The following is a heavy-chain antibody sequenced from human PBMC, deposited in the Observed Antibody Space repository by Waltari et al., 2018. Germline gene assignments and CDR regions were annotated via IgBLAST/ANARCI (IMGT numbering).Heavy chain of an antibody. CDR2: VYYSGST. V-gene: IGHV4-59*01. CDR1: GGSITAYQ. Sequence: QMQLQESGSGLVKTSETLSLTCTVSGGSITAYQWSWIRQTPGKGLEWIGHVYYSGSTNYQPSLKSRVTISIDTPKNQFSLKLSSVAAADTAVYFCARDSGKYLDPWGQGTLVTVSS. J-gene: IGHJ5*02. D-gene: IGHD6-25*01. CDR3: ARDSGKYLDP.